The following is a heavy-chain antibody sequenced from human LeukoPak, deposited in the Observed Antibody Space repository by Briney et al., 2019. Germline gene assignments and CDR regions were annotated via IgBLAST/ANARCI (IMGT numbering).Heavy chain of an antibody. CDR2: IRSKANSYAT. D-gene: IGHD4-17*01. CDR1: GFTFSGSA. J-gene: IGHJ5*02. V-gene: IGHV3-73*01. Sequence: GGSLKLSCAASGFTFSGSAMHWVRQASGKGLEWVGRIRSKANSYATAYAASVKGRFTISRDNSKNTAYLQMNSLKTEDTAVYYCTRTYGDYVGWFDPWGQGTLVTVSS. CDR3: TRTYGDYVGWFDP.